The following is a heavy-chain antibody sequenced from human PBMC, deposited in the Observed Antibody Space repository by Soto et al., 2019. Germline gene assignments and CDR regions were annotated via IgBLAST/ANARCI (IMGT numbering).Heavy chain of an antibody. J-gene: IGHJ6*02. D-gene: IGHD3-10*01. Sequence: QLQLVQSGAEVKRPGASVRVSCKASGNTLNGYFLHWVRQARGPGLEWMGWLNSNSGGTKIAQKFQGRLAMTRDTSITTAYLELSRRRSDDTARYYCDASPGWLGECSGGLDVWGRGATVTVAS. CDR1: GNTLNGYF. CDR2: LNSNSGGT. CDR3: DASPGWLGECSGGLDV. V-gene: IGHV1-2*02.